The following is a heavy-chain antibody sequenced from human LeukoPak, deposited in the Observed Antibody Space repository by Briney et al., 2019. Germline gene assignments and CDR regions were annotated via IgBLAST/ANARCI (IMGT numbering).Heavy chain of an antibody. V-gene: IGHV3-33*01. D-gene: IGHD3-22*01. J-gene: IGHJ4*02. CDR2: IWDDESNR. CDR3: VRYKLDSSGYHAFDY. Sequence: PGRSLRLSCVASGFTFTRYGMHWVRQAPGKGLEWLAVIWDDESNRYYGDSVKGRFTISRDTSKNTLFLQMNSLRAEDTAVYYCVRYKLDSSGYHAFDYWGQGTLVTVSS. CDR1: GFTFTRYG.